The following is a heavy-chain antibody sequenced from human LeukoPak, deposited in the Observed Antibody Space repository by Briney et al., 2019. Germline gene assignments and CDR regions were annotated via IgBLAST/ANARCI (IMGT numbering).Heavy chain of an antibody. CDR2: ISSSGSTI. D-gene: IGHD3-10*01. Sequence: GGSLRLSCAASGFTFSDYYMSWIRQAPGKGLEWVSYISSSGSTIYYADSVKGRFTISRDNDKNSLYLQMNSLRDEDTAVYYCXRADYYGXXXYYTHDYYYYYYMDVWGKGTTVTVSS. J-gene: IGHJ6*03. CDR1: GFTFSDYY. V-gene: IGHV3-11*01. CDR3: XRADYYGXXXYYTHDYYYYYYMDV.